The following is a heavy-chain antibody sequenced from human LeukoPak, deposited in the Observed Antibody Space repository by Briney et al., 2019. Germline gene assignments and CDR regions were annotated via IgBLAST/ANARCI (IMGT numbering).Heavy chain of an antibody. CDR2: ISGSGGST. V-gene: IGHV3-23*01. J-gene: IGHJ4*02. D-gene: IGHD3-22*01. Sequence: SLRLSCXXXXXSFSSYAMSWVRQAPGKGLEWVSAISGSGGSTFYADSVKGRFTISRDNSKNTLYLQMNSLRAEDTAVYYCAKDGSSGDYYYFDYWGQGSLVTVSS. CDR1: XXSFSSYA. CDR3: AKDGSSGDYYYFDY.